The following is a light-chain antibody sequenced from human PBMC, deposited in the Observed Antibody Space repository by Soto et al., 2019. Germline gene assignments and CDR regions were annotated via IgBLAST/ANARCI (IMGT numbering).Light chain of an antibody. Sequence: EIVFTQSPAPLSLSPGERATLSCRASQSVRSNLAWYQQKPGQAPRLLIYGASTRATGVPARFSGSGSGTEFTLTISSLQSEDFAVYYCQQYNNWPRTFGQGTRLEI. V-gene: IGKV3-15*01. CDR1: QSVRSN. CDR2: GAS. CDR3: QQYNNWPRT. J-gene: IGKJ5*01.